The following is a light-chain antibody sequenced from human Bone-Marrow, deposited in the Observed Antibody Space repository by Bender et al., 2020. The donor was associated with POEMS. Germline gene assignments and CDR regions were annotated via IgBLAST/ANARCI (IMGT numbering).Light chain of an antibody. CDR1: SSDVGNYNL. V-gene: IGLV2-23*02. CDR3: CSYAGSHTWK. CDR2: EVF. Sequence: QSALTQPASVSGSPGQSITISCTGTSSDVGNYNLVSWYQQHPGKAPKLMIYEVFQRPSGISDRFSGFKSGDTASLTISGIQAEDEADYYCCSYAGSHTWKFGGGTKLTVL. J-gene: IGLJ3*02.